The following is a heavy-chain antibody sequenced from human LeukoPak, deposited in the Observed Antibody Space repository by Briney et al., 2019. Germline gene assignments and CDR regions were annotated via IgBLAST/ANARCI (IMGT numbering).Heavy chain of an antibody. CDR2: IYSGGST. CDR1: GFTVSSNY. V-gene: IGHV3-66*01. CDR3: ARDGYYYDSSGYYPAGVFDY. Sequence: GGSLRLSCAASGFTVSSNYMSWVRQAPGKGLEWVSVIYSGGSTYYADSVKGRFTISRDNSKNTLYLQMNSLRAEDTAVYYCARDGYYYDSSGYYPAGVFDYWGQGTLVTVSS. D-gene: IGHD3-22*01. J-gene: IGHJ4*02.